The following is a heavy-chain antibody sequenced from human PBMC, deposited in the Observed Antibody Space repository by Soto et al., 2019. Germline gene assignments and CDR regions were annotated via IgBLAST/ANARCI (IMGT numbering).Heavy chain of an antibody. D-gene: IGHD5-18*01. Sequence: QLQLVEYGGGVVLPGRSLRLSCAASGFTFSDYGMHWVRQAPGKGLEWVTSISYDGGLEYYSASVKARFTVSRDNSKSTLYLQMNSLRAEDTAVYYCAKDSGHNYGYCDYWGQGTLVTVTS. CDR1: GFTFSDYG. CDR3: AKDSGHNYGYCDY. V-gene: IGHV3-30*18. J-gene: IGHJ4*02. CDR2: ISYDGGLE.